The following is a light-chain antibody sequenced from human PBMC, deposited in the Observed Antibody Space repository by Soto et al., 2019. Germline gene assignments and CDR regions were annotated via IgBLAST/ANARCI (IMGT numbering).Light chain of an antibody. Sequence: DIQMPQSPSSLSASVGDRVTISCRASHNITSYLNWYQQRPGKAPNLLIYAASNLQSGVPSRFSGSGSGTDFTLTISSLQPEDFATYYCQQSYITPLTFGQGTKLEIK. CDR2: AAS. J-gene: IGKJ2*01. CDR1: HNITSY. V-gene: IGKV1-39*01. CDR3: QQSYITPLT.